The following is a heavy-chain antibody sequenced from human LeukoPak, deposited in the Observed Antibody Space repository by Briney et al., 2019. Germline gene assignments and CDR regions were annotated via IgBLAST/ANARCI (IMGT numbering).Heavy chain of an antibody. V-gene: IGHV4-39*07. CDR1: GGSISSSSYY. CDR2: IYYSGRT. CDR3: ASDRQLVRPNDYYYYMDV. J-gene: IGHJ6*03. D-gene: IGHD6-6*01. Sequence: SAPLSLASTVSGGSISSSSYYWGWIRRPPGKGLEGIGSIYYSGRTYYNPSLKSRVTISVDTSKNQFSLKLSSVTAADTDVYYCASDRQLVRPNDYYYYMDVWGKGTTVTVSS.